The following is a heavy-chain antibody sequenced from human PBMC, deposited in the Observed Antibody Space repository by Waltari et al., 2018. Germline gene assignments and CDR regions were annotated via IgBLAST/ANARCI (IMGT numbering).Heavy chain of an antibody. Sequence: QVQLQESGPGLVKPSETLSLTCTVSGGSISSHYWSWIRQPPGKGLEWIGYIYYSGSTNHNPSLKSRVTISVDTSKNQFSLKLSSVTAADTAVYYCAREEEGRDGYNRGAFDIWGQGTMVTVSS. CDR1: GGSISSHY. CDR3: AREEEGRDGYNRGAFDI. V-gene: IGHV4-59*11. J-gene: IGHJ3*02. CDR2: IYYSGST. D-gene: IGHD5-12*01.